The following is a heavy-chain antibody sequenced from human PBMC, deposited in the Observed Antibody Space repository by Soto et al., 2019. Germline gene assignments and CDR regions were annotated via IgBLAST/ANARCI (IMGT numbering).Heavy chain of an antibody. CDR3: AKSRERGGGYFEY. V-gene: IGHV4-31*02. J-gene: IGHJ4*02. D-gene: IGHD1-26*01. Sequence: PSETLSLTCTVSGDSIGSGAYYWSWIRQHPGKGLEWIGYLYYSGSTYYNPSLRSRLTISLDTSKNQFSLQLGSVTAADTAIYSCAKSRERGGGYFEYWGQGTLVTVYS. CDR2: LYYSGST. CDR1: GDSIGSGAYY.